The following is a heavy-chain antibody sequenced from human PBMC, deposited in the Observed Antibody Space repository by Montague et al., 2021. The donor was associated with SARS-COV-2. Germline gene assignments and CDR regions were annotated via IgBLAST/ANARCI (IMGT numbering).Heavy chain of an antibody. D-gene: IGHD6-19*01. Sequence: SETLSLTCTVSGGSISTYYWNWIRQSPGKGLEWIGYVSDSGSTNYNPSLKSRIAISVATSKSQFSLKLTAVTAADTAVYYCARGRGWLVLDYWGQGNLVTVSS. J-gene: IGHJ4*02. CDR1: GGSISTYY. V-gene: IGHV4-59*01. CDR2: VSDSGST. CDR3: ARGRGWLVLDY.